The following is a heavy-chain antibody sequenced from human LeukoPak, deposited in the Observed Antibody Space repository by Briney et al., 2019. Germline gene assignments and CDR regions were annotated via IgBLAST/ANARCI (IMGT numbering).Heavy chain of an antibody. Sequence: PGGSLRLSCAASGFTFSSYWMSWVRQAPGKGLEWVANIKQDGSEKYYVDSVKGRFTISRDNAKNSLYLQMNSLRAEHTAVYYCARATGTPGYYYYYYMDVWGKGTTVTVSS. J-gene: IGHJ6*03. CDR2: IKQDGSEK. V-gene: IGHV3-7*04. D-gene: IGHD1-1*01. CDR3: ARATGTPGYYYYYYMDV. CDR1: GFTFSSYW.